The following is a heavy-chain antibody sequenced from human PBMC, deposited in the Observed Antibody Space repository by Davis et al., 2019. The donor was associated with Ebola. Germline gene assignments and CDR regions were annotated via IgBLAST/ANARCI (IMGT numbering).Heavy chain of an antibody. V-gene: IGHV4-59*01. Sequence: PSETLSLTCTVSGGSFSSSYWSWIRQRPGKGLEWFGYIYYTGSPKYNPSLKSRVNISVDTSKNEVSLTLRSVTAADTAMYYCARFYDSSGYLGGYYFDFWGQGTLVTVSS. J-gene: IGHJ4*02. CDR3: ARFYDSSGYLGGYYFDF. CDR1: GGSFSSSY. D-gene: IGHD3-22*01. CDR2: IYYTGSP.